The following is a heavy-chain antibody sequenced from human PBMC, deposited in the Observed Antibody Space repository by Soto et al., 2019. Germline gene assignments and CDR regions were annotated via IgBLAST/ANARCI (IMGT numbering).Heavy chain of an antibody. J-gene: IGHJ4*02. CDR3: AKDLYDYVFSPYFDY. D-gene: IGHD3-16*01. Sequence: EVQLLESGGGLVQPGGSLRLSCAASGFTFSSYAMSWVRQAPGKGLEWVSAISGSGGSTYYADSVKGRFTISRDNSKNTLYLQINSLRAEDTAVYYCAKDLYDYVFSPYFDYWGQGTLVTVSS. CDR2: ISGSGGST. CDR1: GFTFSSYA. V-gene: IGHV3-23*01.